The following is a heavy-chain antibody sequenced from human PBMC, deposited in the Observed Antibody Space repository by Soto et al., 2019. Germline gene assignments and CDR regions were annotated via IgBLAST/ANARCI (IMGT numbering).Heavy chain of an antibody. Sequence: SETLSLTCTVSGGSISSYYWSWIRQPPGKGLEWIGYIYYSGSTNYNPSLRSRVTISVDTSKNQFSLKLSSTTAADTAVYYCASMYSSGSYNFDYCGQGALVTVS. CDR1: GGSISSYY. CDR2: IYYSGST. J-gene: IGHJ4*02. CDR3: ASMYSSGSYNFDY. D-gene: IGHD6-19*01. V-gene: IGHV4-59*01.